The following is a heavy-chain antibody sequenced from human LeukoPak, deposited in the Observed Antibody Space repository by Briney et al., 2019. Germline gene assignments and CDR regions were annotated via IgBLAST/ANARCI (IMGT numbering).Heavy chain of an antibody. D-gene: IGHD3-22*01. J-gene: IGHJ4*02. CDR3: AKDRTASPKIVVVINSPSDY. CDR1: GFTFSRYA. V-gene: IGHV3-23*01. CDR2: ISGSGGST. Sequence: GGSLRLSCAASGFTFSRYAMIWVRQAPGKGLEWVSAISGSGGSTYYADCVKGRFTISRDNSKNTLYLQMNSLRAEDTAVYYCAKDRTASPKIVVVINSPSDYWGQGTLVTVSS.